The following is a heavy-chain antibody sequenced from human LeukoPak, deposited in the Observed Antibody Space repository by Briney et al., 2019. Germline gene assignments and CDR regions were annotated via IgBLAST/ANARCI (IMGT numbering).Heavy chain of an antibody. CDR3: ARPNYYDSSGDAFDI. V-gene: IGHV1-69*04. D-gene: IGHD3-22*01. J-gene: IGHJ3*02. Sequence: GASVKVSCKASGGTFSSYAVSWVRQAPGQGLEWMGRIIPILGIANYAQKFQGRVTITADKSTSTAYMELSSLRSEDTAVYYCARPNYYDSSGDAFDIWGQGTMVTVSS. CDR1: GGTFSSYA. CDR2: IIPILGIA.